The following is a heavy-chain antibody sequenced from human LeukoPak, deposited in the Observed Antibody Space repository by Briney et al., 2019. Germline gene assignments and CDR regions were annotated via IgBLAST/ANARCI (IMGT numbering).Heavy chain of an antibody. CDR1: GFTLSSYW. V-gene: IGHV3-7*01. CDR2: IKQDGTET. Sequence: GGSRRLSCEVTGFTLSSYWMSSVRQAPGKGLEWVANIKQDGTETHYGDSVKGRFTISRDNAKNSLYLQLNSLRGEDTAVYYCARNTDRDAYMASWGQGTLVTVSS. D-gene: IGHD5-24*01. J-gene: IGHJ5*02. CDR3: ARNTDRDAYMAS.